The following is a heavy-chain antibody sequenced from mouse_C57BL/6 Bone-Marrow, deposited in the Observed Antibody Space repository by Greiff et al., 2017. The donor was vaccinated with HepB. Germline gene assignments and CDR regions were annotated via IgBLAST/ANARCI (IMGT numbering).Heavy chain of an antibody. Sequence: EVQLQESGPGLVKPSQSLSLTCSVTGYSITSGYYWNWIRQFPGNKLEWMGYISYDGSNNYNPSLKNRISITRDTSKNQCFLKLNSVTTEDTATYYCARDNYYGSSHDYWGQGTTLTVSS. D-gene: IGHD1-1*01. CDR1: GYSITSGYY. CDR2: ISYDGSN. V-gene: IGHV3-6*01. J-gene: IGHJ2*01. CDR3: ARDNYYGSSHDY.